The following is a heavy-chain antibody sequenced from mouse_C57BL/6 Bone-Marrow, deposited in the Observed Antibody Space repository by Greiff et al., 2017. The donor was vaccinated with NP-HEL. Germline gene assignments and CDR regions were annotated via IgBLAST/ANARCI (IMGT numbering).Heavy chain of an antibody. J-gene: IGHJ2*01. D-gene: IGHD1-1*02. CDR3: ARSGWAPYYFDY. Sequence: QVQLKESGPELVKPGASVKISCKASGYAFSSSWMNWVKQRPGKGLEWIGRIYPGDGDTNYNGKFKGKATLTADKSSSTAYMQLSSLTSEDSAVYVCARSGWAPYYFDYWGQGTTLTVSS. CDR1: GYAFSSSW. V-gene: IGHV1-82*01. CDR2: IYPGDGDT.